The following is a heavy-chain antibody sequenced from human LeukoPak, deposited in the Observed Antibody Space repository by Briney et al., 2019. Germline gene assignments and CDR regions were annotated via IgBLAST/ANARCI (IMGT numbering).Heavy chain of an antibody. CDR3: ARETMVRATSFDY. Sequence: SVKVSCKASGGTFSSYAISWVRQAPGQGLEWMGRIIPIFGTANYAQKFQGRVTITTDESTSTAYMKLSSLRSEDTAVYYCARETMVRATSFDYWGQGTLVTVSS. CDR2: IIPIFGTA. V-gene: IGHV1-69*05. J-gene: IGHJ4*02. CDR1: GGTFSSYA. D-gene: IGHD3-10*01.